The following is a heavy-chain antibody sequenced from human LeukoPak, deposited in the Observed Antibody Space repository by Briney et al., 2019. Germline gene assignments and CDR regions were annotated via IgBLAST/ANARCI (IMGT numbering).Heavy chain of an antibody. CDR2: IIPIFGTA. J-gene: IGHJ6*03. CDR3: ARSGYSSGWYYYMDV. V-gene: IGHV1-69*06. D-gene: IGHD6-19*01. Sequence: SVKVSCKASGGTFSSYAISWVRQAPGQGLELMGGIIPIFGTANYAQKFQGRVTITADKSTSTAYMELSSLRSEDTAVYYCARSGYSSGWYYYMDVWGKGTTVTVSS. CDR1: GGTFSSYA.